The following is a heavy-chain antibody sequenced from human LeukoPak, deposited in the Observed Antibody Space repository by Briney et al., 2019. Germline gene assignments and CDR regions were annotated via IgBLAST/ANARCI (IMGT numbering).Heavy chain of an antibody. CDR3: ARHEVGYYYGSGSYYRSFYFDY. D-gene: IGHD3-10*01. Sequence: GESLKISCKGSGYSFTSYWISWVRQMPGKGLGWVGRIDPRDSYTNYSPPFQGHVTISADKSISTAYLQWSSLKASGTAMYSCARHEVGYYYGSGSYYRSFYFDYWGQGTLVTVSS. CDR2: IDPRDSYT. V-gene: IGHV5-10-1*01. J-gene: IGHJ4*02. CDR1: GYSFTSYW.